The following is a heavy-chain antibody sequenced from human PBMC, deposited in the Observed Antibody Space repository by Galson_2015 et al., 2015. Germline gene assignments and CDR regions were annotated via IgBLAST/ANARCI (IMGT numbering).Heavy chain of an antibody. V-gene: IGHV3-74*01. J-gene: IGHJ4*02. CDR2: INSDGSST. D-gene: IGHD3-16*01. Sequence: SLRLSCAASGLTFSSYWMHWVRQAPGKGLVWVSRINSDGSSTSYADSVKGRFTISRDNTKNTLYLQMNSLRAVDTAVYYCARDGARGVVGFDSWGQGTLVTVSS. CDR1: GLTFSSYW. CDR3: ARDGARGVVGFDS.